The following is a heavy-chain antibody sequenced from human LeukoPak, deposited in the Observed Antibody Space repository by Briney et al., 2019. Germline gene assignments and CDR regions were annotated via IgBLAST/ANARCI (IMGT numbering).Heavy chain of an antibody. V-gene: IGHV4-59*08. D-gene: IGHD3-10*01. CDR3: ARHEFNNWFDP. Sequence: PSETLSLTCTVSGGSISSYYWSWIRQPPGKGLEWIGYLYYSGSTNYNPSLKSRVTISLDTSKNQFSLNLSSVTAADTAVYYCARHEFNNWFDPWGQGTLVTVSS. CDR2: LYYSGST. J-gene: IGHJ5*02. CDR1: GGSISSYY.